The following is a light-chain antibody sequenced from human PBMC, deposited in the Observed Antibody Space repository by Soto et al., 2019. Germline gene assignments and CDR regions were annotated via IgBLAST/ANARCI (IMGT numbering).Light chain of an antibody. CDR3: QSSDNTLSGLIYV. Sequence: QSVLTQPPSVSGALGQRVTISCTGITSNIGAGYDVHWYQLLPGRAPKLLIYGNTNRPSGVPDRFSGSKSATSASLAITGLQAEDEAIYYCQSSDNTLSGLIYVLGSGKKVTAL. J-gene: IGLJ1*01. CDR2: GNT. CDR1: TSNIGAGYD. V-gene: IGLV1-40*01.